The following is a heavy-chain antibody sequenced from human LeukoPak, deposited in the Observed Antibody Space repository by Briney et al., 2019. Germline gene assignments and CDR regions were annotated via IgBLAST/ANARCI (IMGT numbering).Heavy chain of an antibody. J-gene: IGHJ4*02. D-gene: IGHD2-21*01. V-gene: IGHV3-30*02. CDR2: IRYDGSNK. CDR3: AKLDFPYCGGDCYSAPLDY. Sequence: GSLRLSCAASGFTFSSYGMHWVRQAPGKGLEWVAFIRYDGSNKYYADSVKGRFTISRDNSKNTLYLQMNSLRAEDTAVYYCAKLDFPYCGGDCYSAPLDYWGQGTLVTVSS. CDR1: GFTFSSYG.